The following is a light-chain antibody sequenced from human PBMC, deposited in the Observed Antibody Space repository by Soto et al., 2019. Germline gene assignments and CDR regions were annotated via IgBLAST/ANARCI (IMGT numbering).Light chain of an antibody. CDR2: GAS. CDR3: QQYGSSRT. CDR1: QSVSSSY. Sequence: ENVLAQAPGTLSLSPGERATLSCRASQSVSSSYLAWYQQKPGQAPRLLIYGASSRATSIPDRFSGSGSGTDFTLTISRLEPEDFAVYYCQQYGSSRTFGQGTRLEI. J-gene: IGKJ5*01. V-gene: IGKV3-20*01.